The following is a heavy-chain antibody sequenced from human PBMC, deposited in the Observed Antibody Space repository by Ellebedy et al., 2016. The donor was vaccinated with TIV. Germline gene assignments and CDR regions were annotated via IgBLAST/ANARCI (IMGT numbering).Heavy chain of an antibody. CDR3: ARLAKLDSGYAFDY. CDR2: IYDSGTT. V-gene: IGHV4-59*08. J-gene: IGHJ4*02. Sequence: SETLSLTCTVSGASIRGSYWSWIRQSPGMRMEWLAYIYDSGTTNFNPSLSNRLTISRDTSRNQVSLRLNSVTAADTAVYYCARLAKLDSGYAFDYWGQGTPVTVSS. D-gene: IGHD2-8*01. CDR1: GASIRGSY.